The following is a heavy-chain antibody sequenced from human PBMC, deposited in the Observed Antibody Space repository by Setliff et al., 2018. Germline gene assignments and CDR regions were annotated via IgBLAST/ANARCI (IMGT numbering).Heavy chain of an antibody. J-gene: IGHJ6*02. V-gene: IGHV4-4*07. Sequence: SETLSLTCTVSGGSIINSYYWSWSRQPAGKGQEWIGRISTSGNTNYNPSLKSRVTVSLDTSKNQFSLKLTSMTAADTAVYYCARDQWVRSPPLYFSYSMDVWGQGTTVTVSS. D-gene: IGHD5-12*01. CDR1: GGSIINSYY. CDR2: ISTSGNT. CDR3: ARDQWVRSPPLYFSYSMDV.